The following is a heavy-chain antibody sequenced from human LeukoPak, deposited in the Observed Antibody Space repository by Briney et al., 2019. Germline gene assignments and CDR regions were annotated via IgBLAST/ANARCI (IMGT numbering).Heavy chain of an antibody. CDR1: GYTLTELS. CDR2: FDPEDGET. D-gene: IGHD3-3*01. CDR3: ATERRAFWSGYSSRCPRWFDP. Sequence: ASVKVSCKVSGYTLTELSMHWVRQAPGKGLEWMGGFDPEDGETIYAQKFQGRVTMTEDTSTDTAYMELSSLRSEDTAVYYCATERRAFWSGYSSRCPRWFDPWGQGTLVTVSS. V-gene: IGHV1-24*01. J-gene: IGHJ5*02.